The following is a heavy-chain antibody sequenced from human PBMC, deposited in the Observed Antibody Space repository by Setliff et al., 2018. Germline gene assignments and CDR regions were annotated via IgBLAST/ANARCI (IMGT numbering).Heavy chain of an antibody. J-gene: IGHJ3*02. D-gene: IGHD2-21*01. CDR2: IYYSGST. CDR1: GGSISSGGYY. Sequence: SESLSLTCTVSGGSISSGGYYWSWIRQHPGKGLEWIGYIYYSGSTYYNPSLKSRVTISVDTSKNQFSLKLSSVTAADTAVYYCARVALVVVIRNAFDIWGQGTMVTVSS. CDR3: ARVALVVVIRNAFDI. V-gene: IGHV4-31*03.